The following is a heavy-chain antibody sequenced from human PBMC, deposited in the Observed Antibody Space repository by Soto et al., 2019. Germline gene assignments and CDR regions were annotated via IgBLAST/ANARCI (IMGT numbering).Heavy chain of an antibody. D-gene: IGHD5-18*01. CDR3: ARTDTAMTTPFDF. CDR2: VDDSGAA. V-gene: IGHV4-59*08. J-gene: IGHJ4*02. CDR1: GGSISNFY. Sequence: QVQLQESGPGLVKPPETLSLTCTVSGGSISNFYWSWIRQSPGKGLEWIGYVDDSGAANYNPSLKSRASMSVDTSKNQVSLKMSSVTAADTAVYYCARTDTAMTTPFDFWGQGTLVTVSS.